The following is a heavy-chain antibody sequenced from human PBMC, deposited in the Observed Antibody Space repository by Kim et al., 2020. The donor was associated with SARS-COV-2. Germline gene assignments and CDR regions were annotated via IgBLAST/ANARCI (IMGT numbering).Heavy chain of an antibody. D-gene: IGHD3-10*01. CDR3: ARDYYYGSGSYYPGNYYGMDV. CDR1: GFTISSNY. Sequence: GGSLRLSCAASGFTISSNYMSWVRKAPGKGLEWVSVIYSGGSTYYADSVKGRFTISRHNSKNTLYLQMNSLRAEDTAVYYCARDYYYGSGSYYPGNYYGMDVWGQGTTVTVSS. V-gene: IGHV3-53*04. J-gene: IGHJ6*02. CDR2: IYSGGST.